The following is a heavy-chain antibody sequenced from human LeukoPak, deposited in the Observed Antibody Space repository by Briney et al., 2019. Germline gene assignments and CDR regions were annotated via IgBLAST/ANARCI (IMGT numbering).Heavy chain of an antibody. CDR1: GFTFSSYA. Sequence: GGSLRLSCAASGFTFSSYAMSWVRQAPGKGLEWVSAISGSGGSIFYAGSVKGRFTISRDNSKNTLHLQMNSLRAEDTAVYYCARSHYYNSDYRSYYFDYWGQGTLVTVSS. CDR3: ARSHYYNSDYRSYYFDY. D-gene: IGHD3-22*01. V-gene: IGHV3-23*01. CDR2: ISGSGGSI. J-gene: IGHJ4*02.